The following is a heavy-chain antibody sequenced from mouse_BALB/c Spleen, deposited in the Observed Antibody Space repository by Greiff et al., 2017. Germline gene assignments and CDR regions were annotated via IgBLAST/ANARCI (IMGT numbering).Heavy chain of an antibody. CDR2: ISCYNGAT. V-gene: IGHV1S34*01. CDR1: GYSFTGYY. J-gene: IGHJ3*01. Sequence: LVKPGASVKLSCKASGYSFTGYYMHWVKQSPGKSLEWIGYISCYNGATSYNQKFKGKATFTVDTSSSTAYMQFNSLTSEDSAVYYCARGGYDYPLAYWGQGTLVTVSA. D-gene: IGHD2-4*01. CDR3: ARGGYDYPLAY.